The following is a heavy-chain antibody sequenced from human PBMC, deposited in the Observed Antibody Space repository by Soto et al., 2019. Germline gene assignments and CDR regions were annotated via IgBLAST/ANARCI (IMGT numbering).Heavy chain of an antibody. Sequence: EVQLLESGGGLVQPGGSLRLSCVASGFTFSSFAMSWVRQAPGKGLEWVSAVSGRGGSTKYADSVKGRFIISRDNSNSTLYLQMDSLRGEDTAVYYCAKDSTVTTSLYFYYYGFDVWGQGTTVTVSS. CDR2: VSGRGGST. CDR3: AKDSTVTTSLYFYYYGFDV. CDR1: GFTFSSFA. J-gene: IGHJ6*01. D-gene: IGHD4-17*01. V-gene: IGHV3-23*01.